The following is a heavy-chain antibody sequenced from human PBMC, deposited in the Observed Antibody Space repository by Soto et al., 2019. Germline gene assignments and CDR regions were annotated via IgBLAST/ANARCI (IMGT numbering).Heavy chain of an antibody. D-gene: IGHD1-7*01. CDR1: GGTFSSYP. CDR2: IIPILDIT. Sequence: ASVKVSCKASGGTFSSYPISWVRQAPGQGLEWMGRIIPILDITDYAQRFQGRVTITADKSTSTAYMELSSLSSDDTAVYYCARPTSTGTTSGYYFDYWGQGTLVTVSS. V-gene: IGHV1-69*02. CDR3: ARPTSTGTTSGYYFDY. J-gene: IGHJ4*02.